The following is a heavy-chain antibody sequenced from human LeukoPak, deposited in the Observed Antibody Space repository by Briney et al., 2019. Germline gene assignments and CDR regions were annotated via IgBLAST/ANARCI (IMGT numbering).Heavy chain of an antibody. Sequence: GGSLRLSCAASGFRLGDYWMNWVRQAPGKGLEWLATTKQDGSETHYLDSVKGRLSISRDNDKNSLYLQINSLRAEDTAVYYCARGGGWDQLLCHYWGQGTLVTVSS. V-gene: IGHV3-7*01. CDR3: ARGGGWDQLLCHY. D-gene: IGHD2-2*01. CDR2: TKQDGSET. J-gene: IGHJ4*02. CDR1: GFRLGDYW.